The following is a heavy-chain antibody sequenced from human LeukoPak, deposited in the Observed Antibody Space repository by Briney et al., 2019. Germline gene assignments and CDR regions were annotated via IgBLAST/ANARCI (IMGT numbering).Heavy chain of an antibody. Sequence: GGSLRLSCAASGFTFSVYEMNWVRQAPGKGLQWVSSITSRGESTWYVDSVKGRFTITRDNSENTLYLQMHSLRAEDTAVYYCARDRPNYYGSDGHYYRRDGDYWGRGTLVSVSS. CDR1: GFTFSVYE. D-gene: IGHD3-22*01. CDR2: ITSRGEST. CDR3: ARDRPNYYGSDGHYYRRDGDY. J-gene: IGHJ4*02. V-gene: IGHV3-23*01.